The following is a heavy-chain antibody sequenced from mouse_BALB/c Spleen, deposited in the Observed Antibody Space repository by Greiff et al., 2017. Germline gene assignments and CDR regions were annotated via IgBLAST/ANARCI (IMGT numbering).Heavy chain of an antibody. CDR2: INPSTGYT. CDR3: APYGNFDY. D-gene: IGHD2-10*02. J-gene: IGHJ2*01. Sequence: VKLQESGAELAKPGASVKMSCKASGYTFTSYWMHWVKQRPGQGLEWIGYINPSTGYTEYNQKFKDKATLTADKSSSTAYMQLSSLTSEDSAVYYCAPYGNFDYWGQGTTLTVSS. CDR1: GYTFTSYW. V-gene: IGHV1-7*01.